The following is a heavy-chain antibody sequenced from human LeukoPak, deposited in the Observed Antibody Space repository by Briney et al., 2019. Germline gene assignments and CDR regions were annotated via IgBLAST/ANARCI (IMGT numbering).Heavy chain of an antibody. CDR2: ISSSSSYT. V-gene: IGHV3-11*06. CDR3: AREKAEAEAGRKFDY. Sequence: GGSLRLSCAASGFTFSDYYMSWIRQAPGKGLEWVSYISSSSSYTNYADSVKGRFTISRDNAKNSLYLQMNSLRAEDTAVYYCAREKAEAEAGRKFDYWGQGTLVTVSS. D-gene: IGHD1-26*01. CDR1: GFTFSDYY. J-gene: IGHJ4*02.